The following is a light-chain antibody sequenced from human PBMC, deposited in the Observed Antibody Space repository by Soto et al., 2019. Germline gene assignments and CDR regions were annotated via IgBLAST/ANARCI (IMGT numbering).Light chain of an antibody. CDR3: QRYNSFSGT. CDR1: QSISIW. Sequence: DIQMTQSPSTLSASVGDRVTITCRASQSISIWLAWFQQKPGQAPKLLIYRTSTLESGVPSRFSGSGSGTEFTLTSSRLQPDDFATYDCQRYNSFSGTFGQGTKVEIK. J-gene: IGKJ1*01. V-gene: IGKV1-5*03. CDR2: RTS.